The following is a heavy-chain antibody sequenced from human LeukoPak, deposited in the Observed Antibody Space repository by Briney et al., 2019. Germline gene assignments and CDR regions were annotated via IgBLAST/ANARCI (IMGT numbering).Heavy chain of an antibody. CDR1: GFTFSSYS. V-gene: IGHV3-21*01. J-gene: IGHJ4*02. Sequence: GGSLRLSCAASGFTFSSYSMNWVRQAPGKGLEWLASISSSSNFIHHADSMKGRFTISRDNAKNSVFLQINNLTAEDTALYYRARDVGRKLLRGFDSWGQGTLVIVSS. CDR3: ARDVGRKLLRGFDS. CDR2: ISSSSNFI. D-gene: IGHD2-15*01.